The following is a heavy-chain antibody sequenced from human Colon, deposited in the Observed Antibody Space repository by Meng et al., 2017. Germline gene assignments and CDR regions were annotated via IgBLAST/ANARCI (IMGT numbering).Heavy chain of an antibody. V-gene: IGHV4-61*01. D-gene: IGHD3-10*01. CDR3: ARFYGSGTFEVHDY. CDR2: IHYSGSR. J-gene: IGHJ4*02. CDR1: GGSVSSASYY. Sequence: QVPLQGSGPGLGRPSETLSLTCNVSGGSVSSASYYWSWIRQPPGKGLEWIGLIHYSGSRNYNPSLKSRVTMSVDTSKNQVSLRLTSVTAADTAVYYCARFYGSGTFEVHDYWGQGTLVTVSS.